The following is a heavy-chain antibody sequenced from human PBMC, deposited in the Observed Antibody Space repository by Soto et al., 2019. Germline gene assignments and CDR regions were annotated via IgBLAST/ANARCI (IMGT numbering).Heavy chain of an antibody. CDR1: GFTFSSYA. V-gene: IGHV3-23*01. Sequence: EVQLLESGGGLVQPGGSLRLSCAASGFTFSSYAMSWVRQAPGKGLEWVSAISRSGGSTYYAASVNGRFTISRDNSKNTLYLQMNSLRAEDTAVYHCAKDFGHYDILTSYPTFDYWGQGTLVTVSS. CDR2: ISRSGGST. J-gene: IGHJ4*02. D-gene: IGHD3-9*01. CDR3: AKDFGHYDILTSYPTFDY.